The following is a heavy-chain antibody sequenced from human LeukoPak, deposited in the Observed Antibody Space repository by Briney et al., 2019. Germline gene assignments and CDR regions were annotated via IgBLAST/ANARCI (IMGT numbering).Heavy chain of an antibody. Sequence: GGSLRLSCAASGFTFSSYGMHWVRQAPGKGLEWVAFIRYDGSNKYYADSVKGRFTISRDNSKNTLYLQMNSLRAEDTAVYYCAKDPGKWLVTFNNFDYWGQGTLVTVSS. D-gene: IGHD6-19*01. CDR2: IRYDGSNK. CDR1: GFTFSSYG. V-gene: IGHV3-30*02. J-gene: IGHJ4*02. CDR3: AKDPGKWLVTFNNFDY.